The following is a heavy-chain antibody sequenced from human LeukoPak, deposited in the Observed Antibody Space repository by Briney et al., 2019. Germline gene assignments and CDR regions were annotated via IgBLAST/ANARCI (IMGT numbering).Heavy chain of an antibody. CDR3: ARGSVYANFFGY. Sequence: PSETLSLTCAVYGGSFSGYYWSWIRQPPGKGLEWIGEINHSGSTNYNPSLKSRVTISVDTSKNQFSLKLSSVTAADTAVYYCARGSVYANFFGYWGQGTLVTVSS. D-gene: IGHD2-8*01. V-gene: IGHV4-34*01. CDR2: INHSGST. CDR1: GGSFSGYY. J-gene: IGHJ4*02.